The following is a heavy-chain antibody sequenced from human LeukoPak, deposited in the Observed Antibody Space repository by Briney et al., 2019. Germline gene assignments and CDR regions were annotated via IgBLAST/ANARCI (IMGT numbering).Heavy chain of an antibody. CDR2: ISGGSTYI. CDR3: ARSEGPSVAGRNDY. J-gene: IGHJ4*02. V-gene: IGHV3-21*01. CDR1: GFTFSSYS. Sequence: GGSLRLSCAASGFTFSSYSMNWVRQAPGEGLEWVSSISGGSTYIYYADSVKGRFTISRDNAKNSLYLQMNSLRAEDTAVYYCARSEGPSVAGRNDYWGQGTLVTVSS. D-gene: IGHD6-19*01.